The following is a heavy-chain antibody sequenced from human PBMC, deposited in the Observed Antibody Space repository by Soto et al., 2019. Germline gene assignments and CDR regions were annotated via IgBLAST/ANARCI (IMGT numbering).Heavy chain of an antibody. CDR1: GYTFTSYA. J-gene: IGHJ6*02. CDR3: ARDPVGYCSGGSCYGQYYYYGMDV. CDR2: INAGNGNT. D-gene: IGHD2-15*01. Sequence: ASVKVSCKASGYTFTSYAMHWVRQAPGQRLEWMGWINAGNGNTKYSQKFQDRVTITRDTSTSTAYMELSSLRSEDTAVYYCARDPVGYCSGGSCYGQYYYYGMDVWGQGTTVTVSS. V-gene: IGHV1-3*01.